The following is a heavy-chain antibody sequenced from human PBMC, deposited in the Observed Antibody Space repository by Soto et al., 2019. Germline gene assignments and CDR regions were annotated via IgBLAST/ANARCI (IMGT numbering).Heavy chain of an antibody. D-gene: IGHD4-17*01. Sequence: QVQLVQSGAEVKKPGASVKVSCKAPGYFFPSSTISWVRQAPGQGLEWMGWISAYNGNIKDAQKFQGRFTMTTDTSTSTAYMELRSLTSDDTAMYYCAIANYGDNDYWGQGTLVTVSS. CDR2: ISAYNGNI. J-gene: IGHJ4*02. CDR1: GYFFPSST. V-gene: IGHV1-18*01. CDR3: AIANYGDNDY.